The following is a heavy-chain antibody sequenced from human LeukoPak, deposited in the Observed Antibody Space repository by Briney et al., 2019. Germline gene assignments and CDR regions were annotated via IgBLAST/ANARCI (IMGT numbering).Heavy chain of an antibody. D-gene: IGHD5-18*01. CDR3: ARNTATDLYYFDY. J-gene: IGHJ4*02. CDR2: INPNSGGT. Sequence: GASVKVSCKTSGYTFTGYYMHWVRQAPGQGLEWMGWINPNSGGTSYAQKFQGRVTMTRDTSISTAFMELSRLRSDDTAVYYCARNTATDLYYFDYWGQGTLVTVSS. V-gene: IGHV1-2*02. CDR1: GYTFTGYY.